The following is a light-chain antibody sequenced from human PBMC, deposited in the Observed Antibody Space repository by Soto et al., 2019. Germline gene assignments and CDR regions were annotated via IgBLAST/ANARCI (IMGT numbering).Light chain of an antibody. CDR2: EVI. CDR3: SSFTTSSTWV. CDR1: SSDVGRYDY. J-gene: IGLJ3*02. V-gene: IGLV2-14*01. Sequence: QSALTQPASVSGSPGQSITISCTGTSSDVGRYDYVSWFQQHQGRAPKLLIYEVINRPSGVSTRFSGSKSGNTASLTISGRQAEDEADFYCSSFTTSSTWVFGGGTKLTVL.